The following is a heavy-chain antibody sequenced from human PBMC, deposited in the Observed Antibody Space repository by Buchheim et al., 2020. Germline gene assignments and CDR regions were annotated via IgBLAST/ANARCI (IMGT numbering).Heavy chain of an antibody. CDR3: ARDRLEYYYYGMDV. Sequence: VQLVESGGGVVQPGRSLRLSCAASGFTFSGYTMNWVRQAPGKGLEWVSYISSSSSTIYYADSVKGRFTISRDNAKNSLYLQMNSLRAEDTAVYYCARDRLEYYYYGMDVWGRGTT. V-gene: IGHV3-48*01. D-gene: IGHD4-11*01. CDR2: ISSSSSTI. J-gene: IGHJ6*02. CDR1: GFTFSGYT.